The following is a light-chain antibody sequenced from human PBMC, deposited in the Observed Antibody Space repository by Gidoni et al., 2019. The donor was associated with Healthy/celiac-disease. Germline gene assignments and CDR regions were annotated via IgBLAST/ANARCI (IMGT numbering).Light chain of an antibody. CDR1: KLGDKY. V-gene: IGLV3-1*01. J-gene: IGLJ2*01. CDR3: QAWDRSTAL. Sequence: SYELTQPPSVSVAPGQTASITCSGDKLGDKYACCYQQKPGQSPVLIIYQDSKRPSGIPERFSGSNSGNTATLTISGTQAMDEADYYCQAWDRSTALFGGGTKLTVL. CDR2: QDS.